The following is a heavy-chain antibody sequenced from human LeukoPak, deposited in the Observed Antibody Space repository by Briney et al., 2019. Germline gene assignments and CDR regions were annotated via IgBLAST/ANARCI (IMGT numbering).Heavy chain of an antibody. Sequence: GGSLRLSCAASGFTFSSYSMNWVRQAPGKGLEWVAVILYDGSNKYYADSVKGRFTISRDNSKNTVYLQMNSLRAEDTSVYYCARDGRSSGYYLGFDYWGQGTLVTVSS. CDR3: ARDGRSSGYYLGFDY. V-gene: IGHV3-30*03. CDR2: ILYDGSNK. J-gene: IGHJ4*02. CDR1: GFTFSSYS. D-gene: IGHD3-22*01.